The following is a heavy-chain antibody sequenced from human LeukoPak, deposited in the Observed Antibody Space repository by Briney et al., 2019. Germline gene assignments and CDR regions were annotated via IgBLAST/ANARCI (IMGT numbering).Heavy chain of an antibody. CDR3: ATETENSNYDAFDI. CDR2: ISGGGTTI. J-gene: IGHJ3*02. D-gene: IGHD4-11*01. V-gene: IGHV3-48*03. CDR1: GFTFSSCE. Sequence: GGSLRLSCAASGFTFSSCEMNWVRQAPGQGLEWVSYISGGGTTIYYADSVKGRFTISRDNARNSLYLHMNSLRAEDTAVYYCATETENSNYDAFDIWGQGTMVTVSS.